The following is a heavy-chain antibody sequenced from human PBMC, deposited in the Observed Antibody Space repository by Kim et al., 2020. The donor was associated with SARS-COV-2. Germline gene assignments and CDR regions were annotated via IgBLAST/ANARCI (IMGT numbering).Heavy chain of an antibody. D-gene: IGHD1-1*01. Sequence: SETLSLTCAVYGGSFSGYYWSWIRQPPGKGLEWIGEINHSGSTNYNPSLKSRVTISVDTSKNQFSLKLSSVTAADTAVYYCARGGKPRTDSWRNYYYYYGMDVWGQGTTVTVSS. J-gene: IGHJ6*02. V-gene: IGHV4-34*01. CDR3: ARGGKPRTDSWRNYYYYYGMDV. CDR2: INHSGST. CDR1: GGSFSGYY.